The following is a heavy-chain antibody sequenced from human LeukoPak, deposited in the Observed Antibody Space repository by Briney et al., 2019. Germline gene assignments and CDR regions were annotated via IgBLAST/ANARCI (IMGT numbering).Heavy chain of an antibody. CDR3: AKPLRMYSSSPDDLDY. J-gene: IGHJ4*02. D-gene: IGHD6-13*01. CDR1: GFTFSSYG. Sequence: GGSLRLSCAASGFTFSSYGMHWVRQAPGKGLEWVAFIRYDGSNKYYADSVKGRFTISGDNSKNTLYLQMNSLRAEDTAVYYCAKPLRMYSSSPDDLDYWGQGTPVTVSS. CDR2: IRYDGSNK. V-gene: IGHV3-30*02.